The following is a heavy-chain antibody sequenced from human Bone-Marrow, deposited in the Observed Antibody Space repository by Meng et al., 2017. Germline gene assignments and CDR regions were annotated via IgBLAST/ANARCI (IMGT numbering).Heavy chain of an antibody. D-gene: IGHD2-15*01. CDR1: GYAFTGYY. Sequence: ASVMVSCKASGYAFTGYYMHWVRQAPGQGLEWMGRINPNSGGTNYAQKFQGRVTMTRDTSISTAYMELSRLRSDDTAVYYCARDNTRYGMDVWGQGTTVTVSS. CDR3: ARDNTRYGMDV. J-gene: IGHJ6*02. V-gene: IGHV1-2*06. CDR2: INPNSGGT.